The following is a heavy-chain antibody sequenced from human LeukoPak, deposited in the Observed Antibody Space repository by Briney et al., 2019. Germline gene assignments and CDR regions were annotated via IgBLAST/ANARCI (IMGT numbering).Heavy chain of an antibody. CDR1: GGSFSGYY. J-gene: IGHJ4*02. D-gene: IGHD2-2*01. Sequence: PSETLSLTCAVYGGSFSGYYWSWIRQPPGKGLEWIGEINHSGSTNYNPSLKSRVTISVDTSKNQFSLKLSSVTAADTAVYYCARLTVVPAAMHDVDYWGQGTLVTVSS. CDR2: INHSGST. CDR3: ARLTVVPAAMHDVDY. V-gene: IGHV4-34*01.